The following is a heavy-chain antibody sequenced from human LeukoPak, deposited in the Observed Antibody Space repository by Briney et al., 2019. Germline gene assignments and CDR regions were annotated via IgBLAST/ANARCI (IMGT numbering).Heavy chain of an antibody. CDR1: GFTFSTYA. Sequence: GGSLRLSCAASGFTFSTYAMHWVRQAPGKGLEWVAVISYDGSNKYYADSVKGRFTISRDNSKNTLYLQMNSLRAEDTAVYYCAKERKWYWGQGTLVTVSS. CDR3: AKERKWY. V-gene: IGHV3-30-3*01. CDR2: ISYDGSNK. D-gene: IGHD1-26*01. J-gene: IGHJ4*02.